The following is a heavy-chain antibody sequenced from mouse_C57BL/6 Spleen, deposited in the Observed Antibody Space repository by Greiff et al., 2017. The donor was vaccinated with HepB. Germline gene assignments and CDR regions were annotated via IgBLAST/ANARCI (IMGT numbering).Heavy chain of an antibody. D-gene: IGHD1-1*01. Sequence: VQLQQSGAELVKPGASVKISCKASGYAFSSYWMNWVKQRPGKGLEWIGQIYPGDGDTNYNGKFKGKATLTADKSSSTAYMQLSSLTSEDSAVYFCARERAYGSSPAWFAYWGQGTLVTVSA. CDR1: GYAFSSYW. V-gene: IGHV1-80*01. CDR2: IYPGDGDT. CDR3: ARERAYGSSPAWFAY. J-gene: IGHJ3*01.